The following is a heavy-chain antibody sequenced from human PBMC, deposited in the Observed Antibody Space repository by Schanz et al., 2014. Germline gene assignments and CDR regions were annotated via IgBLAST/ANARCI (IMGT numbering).Heavy chain of an antibody. V-gene: IGHV4-4*02. Sequence: QVQLQESGPGLVKPSGTLSLTCAVSGASISSSNWWSWVRQPPGKGLEWIGEIYHSGNTNYNASLKSRVTVSVDKSKTQCSVKVRSVTAADTAVYYCARDSLRGATGGCGMDVWGQGTTVTVSS. CDR2: IYHSGNT. J-gene: IGHJ6*02. D-gene: IGHD2-8*02. CDR1: GASISSSNW. CDR3: ARDSLRGATGGCGMDV.